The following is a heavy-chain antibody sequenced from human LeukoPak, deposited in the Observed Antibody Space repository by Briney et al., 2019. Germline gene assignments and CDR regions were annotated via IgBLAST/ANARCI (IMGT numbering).Heavy chain of an antibody. D-gene: IGHD3-3*01. V-gene: IGHV4-4*07. J-gene: IGHJ6*03. Sequence: SETLSLTCTVSGGYISSYYWSWIRQPAGKGLEWIGRIYTSGSTNYNPSLKSRVTMSVDTSKNQFSLKLSSVTAADTAVYYCAREYYDFWSGTYYYYMDVWGKGTTVTVSS. CDR1: GGYISSYY. CDR3: AREYYDFWSGTYYYYMDV. CDR2: IYTSGST.